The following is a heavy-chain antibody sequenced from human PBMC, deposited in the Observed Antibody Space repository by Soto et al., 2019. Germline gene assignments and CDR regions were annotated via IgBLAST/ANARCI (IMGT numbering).Heavy chain of an antibody. CDR1: GFTFSSYA. CDR3: AKDITHVGYCSGGSCYSSYDY. J-gene: IGHJ4*02. V-gene: IGHV3-23*01. Sequence: EVQLLESGGGLVQPGGSLRLSCAASGFTFSSYAMSWVRQAPGKGLEWVSAISGSGGSTYYADSVKGRFTISRDNSKNTLYLQMNILRAEDTAVYYCAKDITHVGYCSGGSCYSSYDYWGQGTLVTVSS. CDR2: ISGSGGST. D-gene: IGHD2-15*01.